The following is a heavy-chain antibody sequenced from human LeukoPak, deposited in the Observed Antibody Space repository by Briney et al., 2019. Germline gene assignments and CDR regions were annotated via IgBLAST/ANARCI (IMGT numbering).Heavy chain of an antibody. J-gene: IGHJ4*02. CDR3: AKDLSNGYSYGDDY. CDR1: GFTFSSYW. CDR2: ISGDGGRT. Sequence: GGSLRLSCAASGFTFSSYWMSWVRQAPGKGLEWVSLISGDGGRTYYADSVKGRFTISRDNSKNSLYLQMNSLTTEDTALYYCAKDLSNGYSYGDDYWGQGTLVTVSS. V-gene: IGHV3-43*02. D-gene: IGHD5-18*01.